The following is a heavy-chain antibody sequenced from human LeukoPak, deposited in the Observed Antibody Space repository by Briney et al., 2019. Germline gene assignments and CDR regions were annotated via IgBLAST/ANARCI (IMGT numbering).Heavy chain of an antibody. CDR1: GFTFSSYE. CDR3: ARGEYGSGSYHIDY. J-gene: IGHJ4*02. Sequence: GGSLRLSCAASGFTFSSYEMNWVRQAPGKGLEWVSFISGSSGYIYYANSVKGRFTISRDNAKNSLYLQMNSLRDEDTAVYYCARGEYGSGSYHIDYWGQGTLVTVSS. D-gene: IGHD3-10*01. CDR2: ISGSSGYI. V-gene: IGHV3-21*01.